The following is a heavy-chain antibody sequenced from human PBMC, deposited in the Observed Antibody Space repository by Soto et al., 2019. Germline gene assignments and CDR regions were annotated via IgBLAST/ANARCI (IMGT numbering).Heavy chain of an antibody. CDR2: IIPIFGTA. CDR3: ARDMHFGSSILFDY. V-gene: IGHV1-69*13. D-gene: IGHD6-6*01. CDR1: GGTFSSYA. Sequence: SVKVSCKASGGTFSSYAISWVRQAPGQGLEWMGGIIPIFGTANYAQKFQGRVTITADESTSTAYMELSSLRSEDTAVYYCARDMHFGSSILFDYWGQGTLVTVSS. J-gene: IGHJ4*02.